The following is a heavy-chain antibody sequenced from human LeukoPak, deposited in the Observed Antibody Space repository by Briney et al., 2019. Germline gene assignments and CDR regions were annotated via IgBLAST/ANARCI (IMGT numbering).Heavy chain of an antibody. CDR2: ISYDGSDK. CDR1: GYTFISYA. Sequence: GGSLRLSCAASGYTFISYAMYWVRQAPGKGLEWVAVISYDGSDKYYADSVKGRFTISRDNSKNTLYLQVNSLRADDTAVYYCARLIVVVVAATRGYMDVWGKGTTVTVSS. D-gene: IGHD2-15*01. J-gene: IGHJ6*03. V-gene: IGHV3-30*04. CDR3: ARLIVVVVAATRGYMDV.